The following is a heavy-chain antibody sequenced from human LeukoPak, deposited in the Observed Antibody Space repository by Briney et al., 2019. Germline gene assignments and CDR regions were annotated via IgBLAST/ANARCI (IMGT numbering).Heavy chain of an antibody. Sequence: PSETLSLTCTVSGASISGSDYYWDWIRQTPGKGLEWIAAIYYTGTAYYNPSLKSRVTISVDTSKNQFPLKVTSVTAADTAVYYCVRDDAFVRGPVARNWFDPWGQGVLVTVSS. CDR2: IYYTGTA. D-gene: IGHD3-10*01. J-gene: IGHJ5*02. CDR1: GASISGSDYY. V-gene: IGHV4-39*06. CDR3: VRDDAFVRGPVARNWFDP.